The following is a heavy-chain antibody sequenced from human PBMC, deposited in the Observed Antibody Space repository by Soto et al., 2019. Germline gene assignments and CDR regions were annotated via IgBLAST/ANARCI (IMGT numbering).Heavy chain of an antibody. V-gene: IGHV1-18*01. J-gene: IGHJ4*02. D-gene: IGHD4-17*01. CDR1: GYTFTSYG. Sequence: GASVKVSCKASGYTFTSYGISWVRQAPGQGLEWMGWISAYNGNTNYAQKLQGRVTMTTDTSTSTAYMELRSLRSDDAAVYYCARDLRYYGDYVDFDYWGQGTLVTVSS. CDR2: ISAYNGNT. CDR3: ARDLRYYGDYVDFDY.